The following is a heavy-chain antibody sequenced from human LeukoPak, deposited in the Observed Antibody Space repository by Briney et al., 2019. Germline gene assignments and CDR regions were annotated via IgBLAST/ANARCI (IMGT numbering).Heavy chain of an antibody. CDR2: INQSGST. CDR1: GGSFSGYY. Sequence: ASETLSLTCAVYGGSFSGYYWGWIRQPPGKGLEWIGEINQSGSTNDNPSHKNQVTISVDTSKNHVSLKLSTVTAADTAVYYCAIDRITMVRGAKGFDYWGQGTLVTVSS. CDR3: AIDRITMVRGAKGFDY. D-gene: IGHD3-10*01. J-gene: IGHJ4*02. V-gene: IGHV4-34*01.